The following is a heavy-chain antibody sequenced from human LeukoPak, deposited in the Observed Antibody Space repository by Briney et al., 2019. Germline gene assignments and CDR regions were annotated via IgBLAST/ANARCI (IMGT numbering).Heavy chain of an antibody. CDR1: GGSFSGYY. CDR3: ARLGIDDDILTGYYPGVGYYFDY. Sequence: SETLSLTCAVYGGSFSGYYWSWIRQPPGKGLEWIGEINHSGSTNYNPSPKSRVTISVDTSKNQFSLKLSSVTAADTAVYYCARLGIDDDILTGYYPGVGYYFDYWGQGTLVTVSS. V-gene: IGHV4-34*01. CDR2: INHSGST. D-gene: IGHD3-9*01. J-gene: IGHJ4*02.